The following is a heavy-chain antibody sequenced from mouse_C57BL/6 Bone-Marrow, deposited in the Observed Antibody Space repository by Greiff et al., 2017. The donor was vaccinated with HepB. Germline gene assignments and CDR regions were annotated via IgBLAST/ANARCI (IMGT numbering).Heavy chain of an antibody. J-gene: IGHJ2*01. CDR1: GYTFTSYW. V-gene: IGHV1-52*01. CDR3: ARGEFITTTYYFDY. Sequence: QVQLQQPGAELVRPGSSVKLSCKASGYTFTSYWMHWVKQRPIQGLEWIGNIDPSDSETHYNQKFKDKATLTVDKSSSTAYMQLSSLTSEDSAVYYYARGEFITTTYYFDYWGQGTTLTVSS. CDR2: IDPSDSET. D-gene: IGHD1-1*01.